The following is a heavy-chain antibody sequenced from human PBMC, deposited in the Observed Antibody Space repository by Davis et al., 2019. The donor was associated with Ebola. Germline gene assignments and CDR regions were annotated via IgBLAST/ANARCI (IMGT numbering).Heavy chain of an antibody. V-gene: IGHV3-30-3*01. D-gene: IGHD3-22*01. Sequence: GESLKISCAASGFTFSSYAMHWVRQAPGKGLEWVAVISYEGSNKYYADSVKGRFTISRDNSKNTLYLQMNSLRAEDTAVYYCARGPPLYYDSSGYYFPFDYWGQGTLVTVSS. CDR2: ISYEGSNK. J-gene: IGHJ4*02. CDR1: GFTFSSYA. CDR3: ARGPPLYYDSSGYYFPFDY.